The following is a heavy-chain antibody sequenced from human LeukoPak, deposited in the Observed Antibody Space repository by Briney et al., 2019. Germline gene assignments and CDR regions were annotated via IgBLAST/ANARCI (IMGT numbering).Heavy chain of an antibody. J-gene: IGHJ4*02. CDR1: GYTFTSYY. Sequence: ASVKVSCKAPGYTFTSYYMHWVRQAPGQGLEWMGIINPSGGSTSYAQKFQGRVTMTRDTSTSTVYMELSSLRSEDTAVYYCARRGQWLVAFDYWGQGTLVTVSS. V-gene: IGHV1-46*01. D-gene: IGHD6-19*01. CDR3: ARRGQWLVAFDY. CDR2: INPSGGST.